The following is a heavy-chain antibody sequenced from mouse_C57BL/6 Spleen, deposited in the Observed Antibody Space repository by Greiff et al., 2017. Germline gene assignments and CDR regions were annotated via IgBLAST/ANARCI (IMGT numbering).Heavy chain of an antibody. Sequence: QVQLQQSGAELVRPGTSVKVSCKASGYAFTNYLIEWVKQRPGQGLEWIGVINPGSGGTNYNEKFKGKATLTADKSSSTAYMQLSSLTSEDSAVYFCAGGIYDGNYYFDYWGQGTTLTVSS. CDR2: INPGSGGT. D-gene: IGHD2-1*01. J-gene: IGHJ2*01. CDR3: AGGIYDGNYYFDY. V-gene: IGHV1-54*01. CDR1: GYAFTNYL.